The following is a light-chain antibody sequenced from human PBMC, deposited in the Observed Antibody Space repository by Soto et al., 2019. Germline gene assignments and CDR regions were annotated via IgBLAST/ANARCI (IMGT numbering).Light chain of an antibody. Sequence: QSVLTQPPSVSGSPGQSVTISCTGTSSDVGSYNRVSWYQQPPGTAPKLMIYEVSNRPSGVPDRFSGSKSGNTASLTISVLQAEDEADYYCNSYTSSSTYVFGTGTKVTVL. V-gene: IGLV2-18*02. J-gene: IGLJ1*01. CDR2: EVS. CDR3: NSYTSSSTYV. CDR1: SSDVGSYNR.